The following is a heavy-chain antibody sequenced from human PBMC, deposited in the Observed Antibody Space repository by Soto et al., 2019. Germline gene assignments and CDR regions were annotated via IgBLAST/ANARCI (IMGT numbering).Heavy chain of an antibody. J-gene: IGHJ4*02. V-gene: IGHV4-31*03. CDR2: IYYNGTT. CDR3: TRDAPLWFGELSH. CDR1: GGSISSGGYY. D-gene: IGHD3-10*01. Sequence: PSETLALTCTVSGGSISSGGYYWYWIRQHPGKGLEWIGNIYYNGTTTYSPSLESRLTISLDPSKNQFSLTLKSVTAADTAVYYCTRDAPLWFGELSHWGQGTLVTVSS.